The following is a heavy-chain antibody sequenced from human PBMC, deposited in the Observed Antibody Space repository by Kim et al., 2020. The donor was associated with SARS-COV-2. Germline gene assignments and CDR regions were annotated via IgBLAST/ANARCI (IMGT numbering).Heavy chain of an antibody. D-gene: IGHD6-19*01. J-gene: IGHJ4*02. CDR1: GYTFTSYA. V-gene: IGHV7-4-1*02. CDR2: INTNTGNP. Sequence: ASVKVSCKASGYTFTSYAMNWVRQAPGQGLEWMGWINTNTGNPTYAQGFTGRFVFSLDTSVSTAYLQISSLKAEDTAVYYCARDDIVVAAFVRYFDYWGQGTLVTVSS. CDR3: ARDDIVVAAFVRYFDY.